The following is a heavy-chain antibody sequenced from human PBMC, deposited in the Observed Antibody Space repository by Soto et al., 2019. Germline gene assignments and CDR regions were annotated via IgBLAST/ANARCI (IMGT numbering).Heavy chain of an antibody. V-gene: IGHV3-21*01. CDR1: GFTFSSYS. D-gene: IGHD3-10*01. Sequence: PVGSLRLSCAASGFTFSSYSMNWVRQAPGKGLEWVSSISSSSSYIYYADSVKGRFTISRDNAKNSLYLQMNSLRAEDTAVYYCARDGPGVRGVTTYYYYYGMDVWGQGTTVTVSS. CDR3: ARDGPGVRGVTTYYYYYGMDV. J-gene: IGHJ6*02. CDR2: ISSSSSYI.